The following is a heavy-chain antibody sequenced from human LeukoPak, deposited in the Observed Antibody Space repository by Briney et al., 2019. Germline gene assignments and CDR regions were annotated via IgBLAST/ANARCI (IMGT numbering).Heavy chain of an antibody. CDR1: GGTFSSYA. V-gene: IGHV1-69*01. CDR2: IIPIFGTA. CDR3: ARDYGYGDYVYFDY. J-gene: IGHJ4*02. Sequence: SVKVSCKASGGTFSSYAISWVRQAPGQGLEWMGGIIPIFGTANYAQKFQGRVTITADESTSTAYMELSSLRSEDTAVYYCARDYGYGDYVYFDYWGQGTLVTVSS. D-gene: IGHD4-17*01.